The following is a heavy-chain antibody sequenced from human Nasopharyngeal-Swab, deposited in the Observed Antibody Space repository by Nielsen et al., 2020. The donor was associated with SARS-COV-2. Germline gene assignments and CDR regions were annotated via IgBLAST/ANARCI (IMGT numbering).Heavy chain of an antibody. D-gene: IGHD3-22*01. V-gene: IGHV3-23*01. Sequence: GESLKISCAASGFTFSSYAMSWVRQAPGKGLEWVSVFCGSGGCTYYADSVKGRFTISRDKSKNTLYLQMNSLRAEDTAVYYCARYDDYYDSSGYAYWGQGTLVTVSS. J-gene: IGHJ4*02. CDR1: GFTFSSYA. CDR2: FCGSGGCT. CDR3: ARYDDYYDSSGYAY.